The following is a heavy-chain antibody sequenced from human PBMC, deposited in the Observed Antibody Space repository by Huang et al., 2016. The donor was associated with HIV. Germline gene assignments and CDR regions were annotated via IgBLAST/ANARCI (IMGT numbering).Heavy chain of an antibody. CDR2: IEPGASDV. D-gene: IGHD2-21*02. CDR1: GYSFTRQW. Sequence: EVQLVQSGAEMKRPGESLKISCKVSGYSFTRQWIGWVRQMPGKGPEVMGIIEPGASDVKYSPPFQGQVTISADNSISTAYLQWKSLKVSDTAMYFCARPPTYSDDGGYYIDAFGVWGRGTMVTVS. CDR3: ARPPTYSDDGGYYIDAFGV. J-gene: IGHJ3*01. V-gene: IGHV5-51*03.